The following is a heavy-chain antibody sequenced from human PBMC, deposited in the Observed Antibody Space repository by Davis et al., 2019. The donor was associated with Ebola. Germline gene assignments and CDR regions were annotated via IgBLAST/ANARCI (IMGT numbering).Heavy chain of an antibody. V-gene: IGHV3-23*01. CDR3: AKHPNEFWTGYNLYFDH. CDR2: LGGSDTTT. D-gene: IGHD3/OR15-3a*01. Sequence: PGGSLRLSCAASGFTFSNYAMSWVRQAPGKGLEWVSALGGSDTTTFYTDSVTGRFTISRDNSKNTLYLQMNSLRVDDTAVYYCAKHPNEFWTGYNLYFDHWGLGTLVTVSP. CDR1: GFTFSNYA. J-gene: IGHJ4*02.